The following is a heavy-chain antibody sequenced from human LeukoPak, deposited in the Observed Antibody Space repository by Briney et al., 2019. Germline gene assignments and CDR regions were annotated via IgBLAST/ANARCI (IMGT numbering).Heavy chain of an antibody. D-gene: IGHD6-6*01. CDR1: GFTFSSYG. J-gene: IGHJ4*02. Sequence: GGSLRLSCAASGFTFSSYGMHWVRQAPGKGLEWVAVISYDGSNKYYADSVKGRFTLSRDNSKNTLYLQMNSLRAEDTAVYYCAKDHSSSSLDYWGQGTLVTVSS. CDR2: ISYDGSNK. CDR3: AKDHSSSSLDY. V-gene: IGHV3-30*18.